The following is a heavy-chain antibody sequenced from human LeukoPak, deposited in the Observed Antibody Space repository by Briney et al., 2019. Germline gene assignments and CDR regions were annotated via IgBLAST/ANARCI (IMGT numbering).Heavy chain of an antibody. CDR3: GKEQRVRYCSEGVCMEGYYFDY. J-gene: IGHJ4*02. V-gene: IGHV3-23*01. D-gene: IGHD2-8*01. CDR2: LSCGGSTT. CDR1: GFNFNMFA. Sequence: PAGGSLRPSCTGSGFNFNMFAMNWVRQAPGQGLGWVSGLSCGGSTTNYADSGKGRFTISIDKSKNLVFVQRISLRPEDTGIYYCGKEQRVRYCSEGVCMEGYYFDYWGQGTLVTVSS.